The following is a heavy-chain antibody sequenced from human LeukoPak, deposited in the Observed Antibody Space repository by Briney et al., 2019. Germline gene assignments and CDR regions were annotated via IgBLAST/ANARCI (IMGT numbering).Heavy chain of an antibody. V-gene: IGHV3-30-3*01. J-gene: IGHJ4*02. CDR2: ISYDGSNK. CDR3: ARAPGRYFDFWYYFDY. CDR1: GFTFSSYA. Sequence: PGRSLRLSCAASGFTFSSYAMHWVRQAPGKGLEWVAVISYDGSNKYYADSVRGRFTISRDNSKNTLYLQMNSLRAEDTAVYYCARAPGRYFDFWYYFDYWGQGTLVTVSS. D-gene: IGHD3-9*01.